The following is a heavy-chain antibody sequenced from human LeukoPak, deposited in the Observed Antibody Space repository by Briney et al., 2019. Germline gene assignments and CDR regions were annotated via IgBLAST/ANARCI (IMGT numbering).Heavy chain of an antibody. CDR3: ARERYCSSTSCLNWFDP. J-gene: IGHJ5*02. D-gene: IGHD2-2*01. CDR1: GFTFSSYW. V-gene: IGHV3-74*01. Sequence: GGSLRLSCAASGFTFSSYWMHWVRQGPGKGLVWVSRINSDGSSTSYADSVKGRFTISRDNAKNSLYLQMNSLRAEDTAVYYCARERYCSSTSCLNWFDPWGQGTLVTVSS. CDR2: INSDGSST.